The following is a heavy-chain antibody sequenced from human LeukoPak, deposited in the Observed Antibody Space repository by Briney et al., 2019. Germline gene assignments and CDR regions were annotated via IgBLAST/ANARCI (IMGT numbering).Heavy chain of an antibody. V-gene: IGHV3-7*01. J-gene: IGHJ4*02. CDR3: ARRANFDY. Sequence: PGGSLRLSCVASGFSFSDHWMNWFRQAPGKGLEWVATIKKDGSEQYYVDSMKGRFTISRDNAKNSVYLQMNSLRAEDTAVYYCARRANFDYWGQGTLVTVSS. CDR1: GFSFSDHW. CDR2: IKKDGSEQ.